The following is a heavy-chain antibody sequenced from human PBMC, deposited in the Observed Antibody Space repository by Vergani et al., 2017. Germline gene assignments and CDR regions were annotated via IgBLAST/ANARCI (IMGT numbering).Heavy chain of an antibody. D-gene: IGHD2/OR15-2a*01. J-gene: IGHJ4*02. Sequence: QVQLVQSGAEVKKPGASVKVSCKASGYTFTSYYMHWVRQAPGQGLEWMGIINPSGGSTSYAQKFQGRVTMTRDTSTSTVYMELSSLRSEDTAVYYCARGLAISKTRLGTFGYWGQGTLVTVSS. CDR3: ARGLAISKTRLGTFGY. V-gene: IGHV1-46*01. CDR2: INPSGGST. CDR1: GYTFTSYY.